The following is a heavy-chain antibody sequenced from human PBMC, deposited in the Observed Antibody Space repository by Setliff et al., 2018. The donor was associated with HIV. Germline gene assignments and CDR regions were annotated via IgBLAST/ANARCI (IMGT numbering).Heavy chain of an antibody. D-gene: IGHD3-22*01. J-gene: IGHJ4*02. Sequence: SETLSLTCAVYGGSFSGSYWSWIRQPPGKGLEWIGELNYDGVTNHNPSLRSRVTISVDTSRKQWSLRLNSVTATDTAIYYCARQGLTMNPGVPAPILYFFDSWGQGILVTVSS. CDR3: ARQGLTMNPGVPAPILYFFDS. CDR1: GGSFSGSY. CDR2: LNYDGVT. V-gene: IGHV4-34*01.